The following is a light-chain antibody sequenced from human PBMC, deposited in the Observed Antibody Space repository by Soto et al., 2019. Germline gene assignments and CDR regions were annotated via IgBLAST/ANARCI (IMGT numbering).Light chain of an antibody. CDR3: TSYTLTSYLH. V-gene: IGLV2-14*01. CDR1: SSDVGAYNY. J-gene: IGLJ2*01. CDR2: EVS. Sequence: QSVLTQPASVSGSPGQSITVSCTGTSSDVGAYNYVSWYQHHPGRAPKLIIFEVSHRPSGVSDRFSCSKSGNTASLTISGLQTEDEADYYCTSYTLTSYLHFGGGPKLTVL.